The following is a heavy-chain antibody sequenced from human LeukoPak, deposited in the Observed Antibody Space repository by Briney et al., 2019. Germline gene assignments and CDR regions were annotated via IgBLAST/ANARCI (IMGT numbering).Heavy chain of an antibody. V-gene: IGHV4-4*07. CDR2: VYTTGST. Sequence: SETLSLTCNVSGDSITRYHWSWVRQSAGKGLEWIGRVYTTGSTKKNPSLKSRVTMSVDTSKNHLSLKLTSVTDADTAVYYCAREGIEASNPSSDHFYCYMDVWGTGTSVIVSS. CDR1: GDSITRYH. D-gene: IGHD6-13*01. CDR3: AREGIEASNPSSDHFYCYMDV. J-gene: IGHJ6*03.